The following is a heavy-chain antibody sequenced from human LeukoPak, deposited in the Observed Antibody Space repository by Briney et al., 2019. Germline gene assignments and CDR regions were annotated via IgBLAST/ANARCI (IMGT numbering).Heavy chain of an antibody. Sequence: GGSLRLSCAASGFIVSGTYMTWVRQAPGKGLEWVSYISSSSSTIYYADSVRGRFTISRDNAKNSLYLQMNSLRAEDTAVYYCARDKRAWSSGDQRVTAPDRWGQGTLVTVSS. CDR2: ISSSSSTI. J-gene: IGHJ5*02. D-gene: IGHD2-21*02. CDR3: ARDKRAWSSGDQRVTAPDR. V-gene: IGHV3-48*01. CDR1: GFIVSGTY.